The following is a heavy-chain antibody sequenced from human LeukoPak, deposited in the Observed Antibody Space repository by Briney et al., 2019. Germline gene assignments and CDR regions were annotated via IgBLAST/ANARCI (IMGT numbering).Heavy chain of an antibody. CDR3: ARGRDDYDFAY. D-gene: IGHD5-24*01. Sequence: SSETLSLTCAVYGGSFSGFHWTWIRQPPGKGLEWIGEINHSGSTNYNPSLRSRVTISVDTSKNQFSLKLFSVTAADTAVYYCARGRDDYDFAYWGQGTLVTVSS. V-gene: IGHV4-34*01. CDR2: INHSGST. CDR1: GGSFSGFH. J-gene: IGHJ4*02.